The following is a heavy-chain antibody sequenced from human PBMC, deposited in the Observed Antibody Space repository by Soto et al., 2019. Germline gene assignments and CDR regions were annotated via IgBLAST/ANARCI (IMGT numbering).Heavy chain of an antibody. J-gene: IGHJ6*02. D-gene: IGHD6-13*01. V-gene: IGHV1-18*01. CDR1: GYTFTSYG. Sequence: QVQLVQSGAEVKKPGASVKVSCKASGYTFTSYGISWVRQAPGQGLEWMGWISAYNGNTNYAQTLQGRVTMTTDTSTSTAYMELRSLRSDDTAVYYCARSFGIAAAGSSYYYYGMDVWGQGTTVTVSS. CDR2: ISAYNGNT. CDR3: ARSFGIAAAGSSYYYYGMDV.